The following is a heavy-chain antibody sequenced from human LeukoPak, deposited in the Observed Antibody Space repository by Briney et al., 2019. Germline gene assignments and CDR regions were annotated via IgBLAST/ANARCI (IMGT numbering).Heavy chain of an antibody. D-gene: IGHD6-13*01. V-gene: IGHV4-34*01. J-gene: IGHJ4*02. Sequence: SETLSPTCAVYGGSFSGYYWSWIRQPPGKGLEWIGEINHSGSTNYNPSLKSRVTISVDTSKNQFSLKLSSVTAADTAVYYCARGLGYSSSWRTDYWGQGTLVTVSS. CDR3: ARGLGYSSSWRTDY. CDR2: INHSGST. CDR1: GGSFSGYY.